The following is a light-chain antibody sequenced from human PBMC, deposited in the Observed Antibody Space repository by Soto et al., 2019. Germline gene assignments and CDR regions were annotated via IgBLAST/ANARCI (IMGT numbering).Light chain of an antibody. Sequence: QSVLTQPASVSGSPGQSITISCTGISNDVGTYNLVSWYQHHPGKAPKLIIYEASKRPSGVPNRFSGSTSGNTASLTISGLHAEDEADYYCCSYGRSVVFGGGTKLTVL. CDR1: SNDVGTYNL. CDR2: EAS. CDR3: CSYGRSVV. V-gene: IGLV2-23*01. J-gene: IGLJ2*01.